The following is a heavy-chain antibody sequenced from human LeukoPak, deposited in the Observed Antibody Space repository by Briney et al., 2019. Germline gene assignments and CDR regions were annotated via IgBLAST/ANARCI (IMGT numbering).Heavy chain of an antibody. V-gene: IGHV1-24*01. CDR1: GYTHTELS. CDR3: ATDRRYCSSTSCPRWDV. J-gene: IGHJ6*04. D-gene: IGHD2-2*01. Sequence: GASVKVSCRVSGYTHTELSMHWVRHAPGKGLEWMGRFDPEDGETIYAQKFQGRVTMTEDTSTDTAYMELSSLRSEDTAVYYCATDRRYCSSTSCPRWDVWGKGTTVTVSS. CDR2: FDPEDGET.